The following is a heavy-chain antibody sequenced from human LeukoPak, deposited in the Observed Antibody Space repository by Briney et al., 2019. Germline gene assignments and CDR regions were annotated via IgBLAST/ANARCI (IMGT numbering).Heavy chain of an antibody. V-gene: IGHV3-7*04. Sequence: GGSLRLSCATSGFTFKSYWMNWVRQAPGRGLEWVSNIRGGGSETSYVDSVKGRFTISRDNVKKLLYLQMYRLRVDDTAVYYCLRERSNVGRRRPYFDNWGQGTLVTVSS. J-gene: IGHJ4*02. D-gene: IGHD1-26*01. CDR1: GFTFKSYW. CDR2: IRGGGSET. CDR3: LRERSNVGRRRPYFDN.